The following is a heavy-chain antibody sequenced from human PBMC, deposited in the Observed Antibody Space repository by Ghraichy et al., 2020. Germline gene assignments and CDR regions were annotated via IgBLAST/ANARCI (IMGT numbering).Heavy chain of an antibody. D-gene: IGHD7-27*01. J-gene: IGHJ4*02. V-gene: IGHV3-33*01. CDR3: ATPTGDWSY. CDR2: IWYDGSKS. Sequence: GGSPRLSCEASGFTFRSYGMHWVRQAPGEGLEWVAAIWYDGSKSYYADSVRGRFTISRDNSKNTLFLQMGSLRVDDTALYYCATPTGDWSYWGQGILVTVSS. CDR1: GFTFRSYG.